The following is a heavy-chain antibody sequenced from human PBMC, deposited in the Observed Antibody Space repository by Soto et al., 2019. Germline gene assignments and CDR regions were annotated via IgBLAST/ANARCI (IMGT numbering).Heavy chain of an antibody. J-gene: IGHJ4*02. Sequence: VQLVQSGAEVKKPGSSVKVSCKASGGTFSSYTITWVRQAPGQGLEWMGGITPMFGTPNYAQKFRGRVTITADESTNTAYMELSSLRSEDTAMYFCARDGTLYDSRAYYYLYWGQGTLVTVSS. D-gene: IGHD3-22*01. CDR3: ARDGTLYDSRAYYYLY. CDR1: GGTFSSYT. V-gene: IGHV1-69*01. CDR2: ITPMFGTP.